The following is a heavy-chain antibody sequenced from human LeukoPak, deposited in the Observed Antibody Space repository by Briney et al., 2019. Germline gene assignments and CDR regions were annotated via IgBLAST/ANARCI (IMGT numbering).Heavy chain of an antibody. CDR3: ARDRYSSTGDAFDM. CDR2: IYTSGST. J-gene: IGHJ3*02. CDR1: GGSISSYY. Sequence: SETLSLTCTVSGGSISSYYWSWIRQPAGKGLEWIGRIYTSGSTNYNPSLKSRVTMSVDTSKNQFSLKLSSVTAADTAVYYCARDRYSSTGDAFDMWGQGTMVTVSS. V-gene: IGHV4-4*07. D-gene: IGHD6-13*01.